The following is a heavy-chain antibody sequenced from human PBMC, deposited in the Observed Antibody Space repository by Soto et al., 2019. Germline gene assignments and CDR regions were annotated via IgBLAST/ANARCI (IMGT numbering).Heavy chain of an antibody. CDR3: ARVIMGVVIWFDP. J-gene: IGHJ5*02. CDR1: GDTVTNFG. Sequence: HLVQSGPEVKQPGASVTVSCKTSGDTVTNFGLSWVRQAPGQGLERMGWIATYNSNKNNTQKFHGTLTLTTDTSTSTAYMELKSVGYDDTAVYYYARVIMGVVIWFDPWGQGTLVTVSS. CDR2: IATYNSNK. V-gene: IGHV1-18*01. D-gene: IGHD3-3*01.